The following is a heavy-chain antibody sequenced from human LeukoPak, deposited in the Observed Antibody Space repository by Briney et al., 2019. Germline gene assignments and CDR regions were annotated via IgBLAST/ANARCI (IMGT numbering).Heavy chain of an antibody. CDR3: ARQDYGEVN. CDR2: IYYSGST. CDR1: GGSISSSSYY. D-gene: IGHD4-17*01. V-gene: IGHV4-39*01. Sequence: SETLSLTCTVSGGSISSSSYYWGWIRQPPGKGLEWIGSIYYSGSTYHNPSLKSRVTISVDTSKNQFSLKLSSVTAADTAVYYCARQDYGEVNWGQGTLVTVSS. J-gene: IGHJ4*02.